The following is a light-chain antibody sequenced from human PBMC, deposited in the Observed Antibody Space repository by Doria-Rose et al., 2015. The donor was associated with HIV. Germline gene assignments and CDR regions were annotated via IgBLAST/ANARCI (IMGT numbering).Light chain of an antibody. Sequence: TQSLGTLSLSPGERATLSCRASQSFSSTYLAWYQQKPGQAPSLLIYDGSTRATGIPDRFSDSGSGTDFTLTINRLEPEDFALYYCHQYGTSWTFGQETKVEI. CDR2: DGS. V-gene: IGKV3-20*01. J-gene: IGKJ1*01. CDR1: QSFSSTY. CDR3: HQYGTSWT.